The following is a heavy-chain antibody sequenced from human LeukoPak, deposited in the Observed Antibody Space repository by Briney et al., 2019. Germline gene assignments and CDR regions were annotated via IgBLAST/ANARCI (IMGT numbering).Heavy chain of an antibody. CDR3: AKDLSLMTAGSTYYFDY. CDR2: ISGSCGRT. Sequence: GGSLRLPCAPSGFIFSSYPIIWAPKARGKGGVGVSGISGSCGRTYYVDSVKGRFTISRDNSKNTLYLQMNSLRAEDTAVYYCAKDLSLMTAGSTYYFDYWGQGTLVTVSS. CDR1: GFIFSSYP. V-gene: IGHV3-23*01. J-gene: IGHJ4*02.